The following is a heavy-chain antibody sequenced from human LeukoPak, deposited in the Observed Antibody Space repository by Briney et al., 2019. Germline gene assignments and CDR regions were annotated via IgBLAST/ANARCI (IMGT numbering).Heavy chain of an antibody. CDR1: GFIFSSYW. Sequence: PGGSLRLSCAASGFIFSSYWMSWVRQAPGKGLEWVANIKQDGSEKYYVDSVKGRFTISRDNAKNSLYLEMNSLRAEDTAVYYCARVGTGRGLDYWGQETLVTVSS. J-gene: IGHJ4*02. CDR3: ARVGTGRGLDY. V-gene: IGHV3-7*01. D-gene: IGHD1-1*01. CDR2: IKQDGSEK.